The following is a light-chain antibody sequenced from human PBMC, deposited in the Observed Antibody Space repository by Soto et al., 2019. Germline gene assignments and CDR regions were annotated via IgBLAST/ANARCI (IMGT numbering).Light chain of an antibody. Sequence: EIVLTQSPGTLSLSPGETATLSCTASQSVSSSFLAWYQQKPGQAPRLLIYGASTRATGFPDRFRGSGFGTDFSLTISRLEPADFAVYFCKQYGTSSTFGQGTKVEIK. CDR1: QSVSSSF. V-gene: IGKV3-20*01. CDR3: KQYGTSST. J-gene: IGKJ1*01. CDR2: GAS.